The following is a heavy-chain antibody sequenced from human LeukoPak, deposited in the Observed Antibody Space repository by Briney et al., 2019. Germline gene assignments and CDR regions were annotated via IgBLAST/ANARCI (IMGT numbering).Heavy chain of an antibody. CDR2: ISAYNGNT. V-gene: IGHV1-18*01. Sequence: ASVKVSCKASGYTFTSYGISWVRQAPGQGLEWMGWISAYNGNTNYAQKLQGRVTMTTDTSTSTAYMELRSLRSDDTAVYYCARAVYYCTSTSCYPAQFDYWGQGTLVTVSS. CDR1: GYTFTSYG. D-gene: IGHD2-2*01. J-gene: IGHJ4*02. CDR3: ARAVYYCTSTSCYPAQFDY.